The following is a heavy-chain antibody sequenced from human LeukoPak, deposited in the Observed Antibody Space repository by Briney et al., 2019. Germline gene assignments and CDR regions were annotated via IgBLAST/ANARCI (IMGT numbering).Heavy chain of an antibody. D-gene: IGHD3-10*01. Sequence: GGSLGLSCAASGFTFRNYVIHWVRQAPGKGLEWVAVTSSDLNVKLYADSVKGRFTISRDNSRSTLYLQMNSLRPEDTAIYYCAREGYYGSGSPPSLYFDYWGQGTLVAVSS. CDR2: TSSDLNVK. CDR3: AREGYYGSGSPPSLYFDY. V-gene: IGHV3-30-3*01. J-gene: IGHJ4*02. CDR1: GFTFRNYV.